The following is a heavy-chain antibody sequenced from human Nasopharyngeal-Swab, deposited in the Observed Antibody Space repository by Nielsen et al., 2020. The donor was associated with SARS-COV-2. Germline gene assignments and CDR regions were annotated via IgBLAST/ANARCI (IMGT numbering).Heavy chain of an antibody. Sequence: ASVKVSCKVSRYTLTELSMHWVRQAPGKGLEWMGGFDPEDGETIYAQKFQGRVTMTEDTSTDTAYMELSSLRSEDTAVYYCATGPGAVATFGWFDPWGQGTLVTVSS. CDR2: FDPEDGET. D-gene: IGHD5-12*01. CDR1: RYTLTELS. V-gene: IGHV1-24*01. CDR3: ATGPGAVATFGWFDP. J-gene: IGHJ5*02.